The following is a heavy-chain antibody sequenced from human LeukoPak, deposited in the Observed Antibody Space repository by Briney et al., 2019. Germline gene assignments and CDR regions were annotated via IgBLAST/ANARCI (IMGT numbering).Heavy chain of an antibody. J-gene: IGHJ3*02. CDR1: GGSISSGSYY. CDR3: TRSVYI. V-gene: IGHV4-61*02. D-gene: IGHD5/OR15-5a*01. CDR2: IYASGTT. Sequence: TSQTLSLTCTVSGGSISSGSYYWSWIRQPAGKGLEWIGRIYASGTTDYNPSLKSRVTISVDTSKNQFSLKLSSVTAADTAVYYCTRSVYIWGQGTMVTVSS.